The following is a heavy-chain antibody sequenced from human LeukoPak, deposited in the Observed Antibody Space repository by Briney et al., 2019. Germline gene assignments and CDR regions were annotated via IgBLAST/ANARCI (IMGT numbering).Heavy chain of an antibody. CDR1: GGSISSYY. J-gene: IGHJ4*02. D-gene: IGHD3-22*01. CDR2: IYYSGST. CDR3: AGGKARAKYYYDSTGYLTFDY. Sequence: SETLSLTCTVSGGSISSYYWSWIRQPPGKGLEWIGYIYYSGSTNYNPSLKSRDTISVDTSKNQFSLKLSSVTAADTAVYYCAGGKARAKYYYDSTGYLTFDYWGQGTLVTVSS. V-gene: IGHV4-59*12.